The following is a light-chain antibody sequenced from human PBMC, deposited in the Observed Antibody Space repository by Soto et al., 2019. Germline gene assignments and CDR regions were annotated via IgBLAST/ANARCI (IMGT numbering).Light chain of an antibody. V-gene: IGLV2-14*01. CDR3: TSWTTSTTMI. CDR1: SSDIGAYNF. Sequence: QSALTQPASVSGSPGQSITISCTGTSSDIGAYNFVSWYQHHPGKAPKLMLYDVNIRPSGVSNRFSGSKSGNTASLTISGLQADDEADYYCTSWTTSTTMIFGGGTKLTVL. J-gene: IGLJ2*01. CDR2: DVN.